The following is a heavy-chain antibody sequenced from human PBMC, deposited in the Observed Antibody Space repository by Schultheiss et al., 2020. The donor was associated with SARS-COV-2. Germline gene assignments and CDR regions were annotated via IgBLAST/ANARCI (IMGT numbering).Heavy chain of an antibody. V-gene: IGHV3-48*04. CDR2: ISSTSKTI. J-gene: IGHJ4*02. CDR3: AKVIGIPAATDFDY. CDR1: GFTFSSYA. Sequence: GGSLRLSCAASGFTFSSYAMHWVRQAPGKGLEWVSYISSTSKTIYYADSVKGRFTISRDNAKNSLYLQMNNLRAEDTAVYYCAKVIGIPAATDFDYWGQGTLVTVSS. D-gene: IGHD2-2*01.